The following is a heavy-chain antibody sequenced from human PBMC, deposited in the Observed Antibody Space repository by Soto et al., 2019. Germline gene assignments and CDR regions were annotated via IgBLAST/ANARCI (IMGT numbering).Heavy chain of an antibody. CDR3: AKERVSEPTTGWLPGQ. D-gene: IGHD2-8*01. CDR2: ISKDGRTK. J-gene: IGHJ4*02. V-gene: IGHV3-30*18. CDR1: ESPLGGYG. Sequence: SLRPSCAAPESPLGGYGIPWFPQVQARGMEWVAAISKDGRTKYYADSVKGRFTISRDNSKGTLNLQMNSCIVEQTAIYYCAKERVSEPTTGWLPGQGGQGTLFTGSS.